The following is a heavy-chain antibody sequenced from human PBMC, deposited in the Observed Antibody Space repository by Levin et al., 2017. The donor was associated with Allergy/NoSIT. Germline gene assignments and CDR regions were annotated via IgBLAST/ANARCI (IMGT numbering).Heavy chain of an antibody. CDR2: IYYSGST. Sequence: SSQTLSLTCTVSGGSISSGDYYWSWIRQPPGKGLEWIGYIYYSGSTYYNPSLKSRVTISVDTSKNQFSLKLSSVTAADTAVYYCAREVESSGYYYGMDVWGQGTTVTVSS. CDR1: GGSISSGDYY. J-gene: IGHJ6*02. CDR3: AREVESSGYYYGMDV. V-gene: IGHV4-30-4*01. D-gene: IGHD3-10*01.